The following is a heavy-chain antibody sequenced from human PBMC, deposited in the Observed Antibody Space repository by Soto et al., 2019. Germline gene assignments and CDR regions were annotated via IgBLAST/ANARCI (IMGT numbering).Heavy chain of an antibody. J-gene: IGHJ4*02. CDR3: ARADCIGGHCYSNFDQ. D-gene: IGHD2-21*02. CDR1: GASITPSY. CDR2: IYNAGTT. V-gene: IGHV4-59*01. Sequence: SETLSLTCTVSGASITPSYWTWIRQPPEKGLEWIGYIYNAGTTNYNPSLKSRVTMLVDMSKNQFSLNLSSVTAADTVVYYCARADCIGGHCYSNFDQWGQGILVTVSS.